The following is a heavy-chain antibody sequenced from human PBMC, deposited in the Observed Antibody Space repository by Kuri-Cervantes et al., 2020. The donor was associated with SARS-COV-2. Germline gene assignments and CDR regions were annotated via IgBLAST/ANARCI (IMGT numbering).Heavy chain of an antibody. CDR1: GLSFSDHY. J-gene: IGHJ6*02. V-gene: IGHV3-72*01. CDR2: IRNEVNSYTT. D-gene: IGHD2-2*01. CDR3: SACGSTDCYNYYYYGLDV. Sequence: GGSLRLSCAPSGLSFSDHYMDWVRQAPGKGLGGVGRIRNEVNSYTTEYAASVKGRFTISRADSQNSLFLQMNSLKTEDTAVYYCSACGSTDCYNYYYYGLDVWGQGTTVTVSS.